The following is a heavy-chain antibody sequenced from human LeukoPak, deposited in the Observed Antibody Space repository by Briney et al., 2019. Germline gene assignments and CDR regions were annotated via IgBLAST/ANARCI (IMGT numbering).Heavy chain of an antibody. V-gene: IGHV3-9*01. J-gene: IGHJ6*03. CDR2: SSWNSGSI. D-gene: IGHD3/OR15-3a*01. Sequence: PGGSLRLSCAASGFTFDDYAMHWVRQAPEKGLEWVSGSSWNSGSIGYADSVKGRFTISRDNAKNSLYLQMNSLRAEDTAVYYCARDSWFLGLVHYYYYMDVWGKGTTVTVSS. CDR1: GFTFDDYA. CDR3: ARDSWFLGLVHYYYYMDV.